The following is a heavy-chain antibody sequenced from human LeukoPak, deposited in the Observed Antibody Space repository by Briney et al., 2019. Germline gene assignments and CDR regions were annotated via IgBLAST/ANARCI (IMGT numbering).Heavy chain of an antibody. Sequence: PSETLSLTCTVSGGSISSSSYYWGWTRQPPGKGLEWIGSIYYSGSTYYNPSLKSRVTISVDTSKNQFSLKLSSVTAADTAVYYCASTPLVRGVSWFDPWGQGTLVTVSS. D-gene: IGHD3-10*01. CDR1: GGSISSSSYY. V-gene: IGHV4-39*01. J-gene: IGHJ5*02. CDR2: IYYSGST. CDR3: ASTPLVRGVSWFDP.